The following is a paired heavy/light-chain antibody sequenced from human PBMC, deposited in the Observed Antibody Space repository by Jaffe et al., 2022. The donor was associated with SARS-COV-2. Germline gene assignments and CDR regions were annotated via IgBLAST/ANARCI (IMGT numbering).Heavy chain of an antibody. Sequence: EVQLVQSGAEVKKPGESLRISCKGSGYGFTTYWITWVRQMPGKGLEWMGRIDPLDSYTNYSPSFQGQVTFSFDKSISTAYLQWSSLKASDTAMYFCARLPEENRELPGGFWAWGQGTLVTVSS. CDR2: IDPLDSYT. CDR3: ARLPEENRELPGGFWA. J-gene: IGHJ5*02. D-gene: IGHD3-3*01. CDR1: GYGFTTYW. V-gene: IGHV5-10-1*03.
Light chain of an antibody. CDR3: QQYNNWPPYT. J-gene: IGKJ2*01. CDR2: RAS. Sequence: EIVMTQSPVTLSVSPGERATLSCRASQSVSRYLAWYQQKPGQAPRLLIYRASTRATGIPARFSGSGSETEFTLTINSLQSEDSAVYYCQQYNNWPPYTFGQGTKLEIK. CDR1: QSVSRY. V-gene: IGKV3-15*01.